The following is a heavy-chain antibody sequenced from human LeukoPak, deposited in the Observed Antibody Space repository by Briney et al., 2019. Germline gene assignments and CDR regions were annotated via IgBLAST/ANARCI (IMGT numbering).Heavy chain of an antibody. J-gene: IGHJ6*02. D-gene: IGHD3-10*01. V-gene: IGHV1-69*04. Sequence: SVKVSCKASGGTFSSYAISWVRQAPGQGLEWMGRIIPILGIANYAQKFQGRVTITADKSTSTAYMELSSLRSEDTAVYYCARDVVVRGATLTHYYHYYGMDVWGQGTTVTVSS. CDR1: GGTFSSYA. CDR2: IIPILGIA. CDR3: ARDVVVRGATLTHYYHYYGMDV.